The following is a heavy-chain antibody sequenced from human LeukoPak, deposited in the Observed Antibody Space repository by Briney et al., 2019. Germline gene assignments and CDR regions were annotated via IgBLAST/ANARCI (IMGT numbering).Heavy chain of an antibody. J-gene: IGHJ4*02. D-gene: IGHD3-22*01. Sequence: GGSLRLSCAASGFTFSSYSMNWVRQAPGKGLEWVSSISSSSSYIYYADSVKGRLTISRDNAKNSLYLQMNSLRAEDTAVYYCARVSAYYYDSSGYCFDYWGQGTLVTVSS. CDR3: ARVSAYYYDSSGYCFDY. CDR2: ISSSSSYI. CDR1: GFTFSSYS. V-gene: IGHV3-21*01.